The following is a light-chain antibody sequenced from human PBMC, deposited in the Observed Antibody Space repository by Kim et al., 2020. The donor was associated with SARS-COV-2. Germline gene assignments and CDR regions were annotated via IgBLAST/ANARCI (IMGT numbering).Light chain of an antibody. J-gene: IGKJ2*01. CDR2: DAS. CDR1: QSIGNW. CDR3: QHYNSH. V-gene: IGKV1-5*01. Sequence: GDRVTSTCRASQSIGNWMAWFQQKPGQGPKLLIYDASILEIGVPSRFSGSGSGTEFTLTISSLQPDDFATYYCQHYNSHFGQGTKLEI.